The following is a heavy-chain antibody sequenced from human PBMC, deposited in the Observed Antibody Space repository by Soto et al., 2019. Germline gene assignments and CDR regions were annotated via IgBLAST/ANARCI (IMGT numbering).Heavy chain of an antibody. CDR3: ALIKACSRTACYLASIDP. D-gene: IGHD2-2*01. J-gene: IGHJ5*02. Sequence: QVTLKESGPALAKPTETLTLTCTVSGLSLSNGRLGESWIRQPPGTALEWQAHIFSTLDKSYGTSLKSRLTISTDTSSSPVVVTLTNMHPVHSATYYWALIKACSRTACYLASIDPWGAGTPITVSS. V-gene: IGHV2-26*01. CDR1: GLSLSNGRLG. CDR2: IFSTLDK.